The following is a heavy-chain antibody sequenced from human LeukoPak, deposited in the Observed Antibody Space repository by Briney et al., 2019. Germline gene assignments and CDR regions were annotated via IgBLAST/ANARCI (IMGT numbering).Heavy chain of an antibody. D-gene: IGHD3-10*01. Sequence: GSLRLSCEGSGFTFSDYWMGWVRQAPGKGLEWVANINPAGRDTYYVDSVKGRFTISRDNSKNTLYLQMNSLRAEDTALYFCAKARGFAEFDYWGQGTLVTVSS. J-gene: IGHJ4*02. V-gene: IGHV3-7*03. CDR3: AKARGFAEFDY. CDR1: GFTFSDYW. CDR2: INPAGRDT.